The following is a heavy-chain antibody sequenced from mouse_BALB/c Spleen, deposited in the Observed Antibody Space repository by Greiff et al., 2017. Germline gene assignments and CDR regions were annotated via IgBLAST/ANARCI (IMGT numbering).Heavy chain of an antibody. CDR2: INPGSGGT. Sequence: QVQLQQSGAELVRPGTSVKVSCKASGYAFTNYLIEWVKQRPGQGLEWIGVINPGSGGTNYNEKFKGKATLTADKSSSTAYMQLSSLTSDDSAVYFCARSTRFRGFAYWGQGTLVTVSA. V-gene: IGHV1-54*01. J-gene: IGHJ3*01. CDR3: ARSTRFRGFAY. CDR1: GYAFTNYL.